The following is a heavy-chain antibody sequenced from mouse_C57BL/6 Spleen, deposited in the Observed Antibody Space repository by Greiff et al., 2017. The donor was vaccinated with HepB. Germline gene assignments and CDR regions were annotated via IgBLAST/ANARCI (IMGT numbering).Heavy chain of an antibody. Sequence: EVKLVESGGGLVQPGGSMKLSCAASGFTFSDAWMDWVRQSPEKGLEWVAEIRNKANNHATYYAESVKGRFTISRDDSKSSVYLQMNSLRAEDTGIYYCTGSNYVCGWWYFDVWGTGTTVTVSS. CDR3: TGSNYVCGWWYFDV. J-gene: IGHJ1*03. CDR2: IRNKANNHAT. V-gene: IGHV6-6*01. D-gene: IGHD2-5*01. CDR1: GFTFSDAW.